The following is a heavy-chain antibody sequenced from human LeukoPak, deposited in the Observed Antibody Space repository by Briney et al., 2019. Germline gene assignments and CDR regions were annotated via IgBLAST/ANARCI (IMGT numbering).Heavy chain of an antibody. Sequence: ETLSLTCTVSGGSISTTNYYWGWVRQAPGKGLEWVLTISNNGGSTYYADSVKGRFTISRDNSKSTLYLQMSSLRAEDTAVYYCAKGRGAPYYFDYWGQGTLVTVSS. J-gene: IGHJ4*02. V-gene: IGHV3-23*01. CDR2: ISNNGGST. CDR3: AKGRGAPYYFDY. CDR1: GGSISTTNYY. D-gene: IGHD2-21*01.